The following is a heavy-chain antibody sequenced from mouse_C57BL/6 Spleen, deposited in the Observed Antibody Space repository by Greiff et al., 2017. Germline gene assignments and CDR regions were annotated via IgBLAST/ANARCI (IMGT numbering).Heavy chain of an antibody. D-gene: IGHD2-1*01. CDR3: ARENYGNYLFAY. CDR2: IDPSDSET. CDR1: GYTFTSYW. Sequence: VQLQQPGAELVRPGSSVKLSCKASGYTFTSYWMHWVKQRPIQGLEWIGNIDPSDSETHYNQKFKDKATLTVDKSSSTAYMQLSSLTSEDSAVYYCARENYGNYLFAYWGQGTLVTVSA. V-gene: IGHV1-52*01. J-gene: IGHJ3*01.